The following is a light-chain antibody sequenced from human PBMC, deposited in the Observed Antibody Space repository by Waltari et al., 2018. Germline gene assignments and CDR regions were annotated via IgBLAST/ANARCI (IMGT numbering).Light chain of an antibody. V-gene: IGLV5-45*03. CDR1: SGVNVANHR. J-gene: IGLJ2*01. Sequence: QAVLTQPSSLSASPGASASLTCTLRSGVNVANHRIYWYQQKPGSPPQYLLRYKSDSDKQQVYGVPGRFSGSKDASANAGILLISGLQSEEEADYYCMIWRSGASEFGGGTKLTVL. CDR3: MIWRSGASE. CDR2: YKSDSDK.